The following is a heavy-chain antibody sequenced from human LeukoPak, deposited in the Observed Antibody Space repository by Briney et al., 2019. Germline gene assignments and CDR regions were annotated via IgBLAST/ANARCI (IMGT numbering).Heavy chain of an antibody. CDR3: ARDRYFGSDGFDI. J-gene: IGHJ3*02. Sequence: GWSLRLSCAASGFSFSEHGMHWVRQAPGKGPEWATVTWYDGSNNHYADSVKGRFTISRDNSKNTVFLEMNSLRAEDTAVYHCARDRYFGSDGFDIWGPGTMVIVSS. CDR2: TWYDGSNN. D-gene: IGHD3-10*01. V-gene: IGHV3-33*01. CDR1: GFSFSEHG.